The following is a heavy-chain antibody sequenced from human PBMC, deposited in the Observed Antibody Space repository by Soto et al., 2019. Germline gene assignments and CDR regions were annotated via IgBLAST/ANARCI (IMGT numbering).Heavy chain of an antibody. CDR3: ARVRGSDPFYYYYGMDV. J-gene: IGHJ6*02. Sequence: QVQLVQSGAEVKKPGSSVKVSCKASGGTFSSYAISWVRQAPGQGLEWMGGIIPIFGTANYAQKFQGRVTINADESTSTAYMELSSLRSEDTAVYYCARVRGSDPFYYYYGMDVWGQGTTVTVSS. CDR1: GGTFSSYA. CDR2: IIPIFGTA. D-gene: IGHD6-25*01. V-gene: IGHV1-69*12.